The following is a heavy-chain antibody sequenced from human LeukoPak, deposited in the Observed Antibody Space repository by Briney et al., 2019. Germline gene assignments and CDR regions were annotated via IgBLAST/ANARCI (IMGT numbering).Heavy chain of an antibody. Sequence: GSLRLSCAASGFIFSSYSMIWVRQAPGRGLEWVSSITSSSTYIYYADSVKGRFTISRDNAKNSLYLQMNSLRAEDTALYYCARESYGSGTFDYWGQGTLVSVSS. V-gene: IGHV3-21*01. J-gene: IGHJ4*02. CDR3: ARESYGSGTFDY. CDR2: ITSSSTYI. CDR1: GFIFSSYS. D-gene: IGHD3-10*01.